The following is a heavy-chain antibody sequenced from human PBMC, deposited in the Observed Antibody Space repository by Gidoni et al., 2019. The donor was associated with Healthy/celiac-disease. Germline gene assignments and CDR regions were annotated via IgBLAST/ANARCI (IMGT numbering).Heavy chain of an antibody. D-gene: IGHD1-26*01. V-gene: IGHV3-21*01. CDR1: GFTFSSYS. J-gene: IGHJ4*02. CDR3: AREIVGVDFDY. CDR2: ISSSSSYI. Sequence: EVQLVESGGGLVKPGGSLRLSCAASGFTFSSYSMNWVRQAPGKGLEWVSSISSSSSYIYYADSVKGRFTISRDNAKNSLYLQMNSLRAEDTAVYYCAREIVGVDFDYWGQGTLVTVSS.